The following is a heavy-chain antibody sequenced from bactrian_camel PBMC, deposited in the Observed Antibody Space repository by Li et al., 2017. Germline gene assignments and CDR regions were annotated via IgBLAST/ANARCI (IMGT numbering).Heavy chain of an antibody. D-gene: IGHD2*01. CDR1: AFTFSSYY. Sequence: QVQLVESGGNLVQPGGSLRLSCVASAFTFSSYYMNWVRQAPGKGLEWVSSIYTDGSNTYYADQVKGRFTISKDKAKNTVYLQMNSLKPEDTAMYYCAASGALACGGSWSFVTPGHFNGWGPGTQVTVS. CDR3: AASGALACGGSWSFVTPGHFNG. CDR2: IYTDGSNT. J-gene: IGHJ4*01. V-gene: IGHV3-2*01.